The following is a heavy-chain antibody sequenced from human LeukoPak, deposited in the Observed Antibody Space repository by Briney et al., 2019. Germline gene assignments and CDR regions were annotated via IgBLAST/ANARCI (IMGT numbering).Heavy chain of an antibody. CDR3: ARRAGAYSHTYDY. D-gene: IGHD4/OR15-4a*01. CDR2: ISGSGGST. Sequence: PGRSLRLSCVGSGFTSSSYSMNWVRQPPGKWLEWVSSISGSGGSTYYADSVKGRFTISRDNSKNTLYLQMNSLRAEDTAVYYCARRAGAYSHTYDYWGQGTLVTVSS. CDR1: GFTSSSYS. V-gene: IGHV3-23*01. J-gene: IGHJ4*02.